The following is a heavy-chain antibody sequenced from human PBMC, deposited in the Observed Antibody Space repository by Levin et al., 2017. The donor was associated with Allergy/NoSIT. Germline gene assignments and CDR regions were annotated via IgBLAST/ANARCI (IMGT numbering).Heavy chain of an antibody. V-gene: IGHV4-4*02. CDR3: ARTIVATIVGVVIGPGWFDP. Sequence: SETLSLTCAVSGGSISSSNWWSWVRQPPGKGLEWIGEIYHSGSTNYNPSLKSRVTISVDKSKNQFSLKLSSVTAADTAVYYCARTIVATIVGVVIGPGWFDPWGQGTLVTVAS. CDR1: GGSISSSNW. J-gene: IGHJ5*02. CDR2: IYHSGST. D-gene: IGHD3-3*01.